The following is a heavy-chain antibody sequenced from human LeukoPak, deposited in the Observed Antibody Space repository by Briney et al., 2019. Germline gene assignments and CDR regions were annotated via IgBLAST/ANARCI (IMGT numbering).Heavy chain of an antibody. CDR3: AKTSGPLLSFAAPDFAS. CDR2: ISGRGGST. Sequence: GGSLRLSCAASGFTFSSYAMSCVRQARGGGREWVSAISGRGGSTYYADSVTGRVTISRDNSKNTLYLQLNDRRGDGRAVYYCAKTSGPLLSFAAPDFASWGPGTLVTASS. CDR1: GFTFSSYA. J-gene: IGHJ4*02. V-gene: IGHV3-23*01. D-gene: IGHD3-10*01.